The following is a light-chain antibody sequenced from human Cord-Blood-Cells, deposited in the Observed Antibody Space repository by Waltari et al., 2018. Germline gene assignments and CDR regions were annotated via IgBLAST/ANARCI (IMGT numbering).Light chain of an antibody. CDR3: QQYDNLPT. V-gene: IGKV1-33*01. CDR1: KDISNY. J-gene: IGKJ5*01. Sequence: DIQMTQSPSSLPASVGDRVTITCQASKDISNYLNWYQQKPGKAPKLLIYDASNLETGVPSRFSGSGSVTDFTFTISSLQPEDIATYYCQQYDNLPTFGQGTRLEIK. CDR2: DAS.